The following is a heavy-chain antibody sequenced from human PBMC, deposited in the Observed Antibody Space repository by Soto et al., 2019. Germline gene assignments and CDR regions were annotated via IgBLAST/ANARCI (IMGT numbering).Heavy chain of an antibody. Sequence: EVQLVASGGGLVKPGGSLRLSCAASGFIFSSYNMNWVRQAPGKGLEWVSSISSSSDYIYYTDSVKGRFTISRDNAKNSMYLQMNSLRADDTAVYYCARDHSGWIDYWGQGIQVTDSS. CDR1: GFIFSSYN. D-gene: IGHD6-19*01. V-gene: IGHV3-21*01. J-gene: IGHJ4*02. CDR3: ARDHSGWIDY. CDR2: ISSSSDYI.